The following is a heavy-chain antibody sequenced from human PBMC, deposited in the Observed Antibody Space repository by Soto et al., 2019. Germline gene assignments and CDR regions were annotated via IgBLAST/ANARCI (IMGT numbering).Heavy chain of an antibody. D-gene: IGHD1-26*01. CDR3: ARETRPGGSSPWGLIDY. V-gene: IGHV4-31*03. CDR2: IYYSGST. J-gene: IGHJ4*02. CDR1: GGSISSGGYY. Sequence: QVQLQESGPGLVKPSQTLSLTCTVSGGSISSGGYYWSWIRQHPGKGLEWIGYIYYSGSTYYNPSLKSRVTISVDTSKNQFSLKLSSVTAADTAVYYCARETRPGGSSPWGLIDYWGQGTLVTVSS.